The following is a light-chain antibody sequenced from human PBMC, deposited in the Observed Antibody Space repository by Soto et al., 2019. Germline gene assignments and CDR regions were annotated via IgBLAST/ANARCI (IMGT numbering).Light chain of an antibody. Sequence: QSVLTQPPSVSGAPGQRVTISCTGSSSNIGAGYDVHWYQQLPGTAPKLLIYGNSNRPSGVPDRFSGSKSGTSASLAITGLRVGDGVDYYCQSYDSSRGGWVFGGGTKLPFL. CDR3: QSYDSSRGGWV. V-gene: IGLV1-40*01. CDR2: GNS. CDR1: SSNIGAGYD. J-gene: IGLJ3*02.